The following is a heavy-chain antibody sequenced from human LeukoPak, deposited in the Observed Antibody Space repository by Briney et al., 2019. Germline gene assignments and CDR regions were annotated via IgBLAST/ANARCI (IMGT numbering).Heavy chain of an antibody. CDR3: AKAPVTTCRGAYCYPFDY. Sequence: GGSLRLSCGASGFTFDDHWMSWVRQAPRKGLEWVSAISDSGNTYHADSVKGRFTISRDSPKNTLFLQMNRLRPEDAAVYYCAKAPVTTCRGAYCYPFDYWGQGTLATVSS. J-gene: IGHJ4*02. D-gene: IGHD2-21*01. CDR2: ISDSGNT. CDR1: GFTFDDHW. V-gene: IGHV3-23*01.